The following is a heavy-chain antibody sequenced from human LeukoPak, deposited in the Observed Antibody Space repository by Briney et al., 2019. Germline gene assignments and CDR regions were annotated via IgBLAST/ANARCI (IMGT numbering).Heavy chain of an antibody. V-gene: IGHV6-1*01. CDR1: GDSFSTASNA. J-gene: IGHJ3*01. CDR3: VRLNWRRKASDV. CDR2: TYYNSKWYT. Sequence: SQTLSLTCAISGDSFSTASNAWYWIRQSPSRGLEWLGRTYYNSKWYTDYAVSVSGRTTINPDTSRNQLSLQLSFVTPEDTAVYYCVRLNWRRKASDVWGQGTMVTVSS. D-gene: IGHD1-20*01.